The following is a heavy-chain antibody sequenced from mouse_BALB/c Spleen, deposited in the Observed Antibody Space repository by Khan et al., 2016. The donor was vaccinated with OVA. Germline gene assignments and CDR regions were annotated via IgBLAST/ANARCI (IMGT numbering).Heavy chain of an antibody. J-gene: IGHJ2*01. CDR1: GYTFINYW. CDR2: INPSTGYT. V-gene: IGHV1-7*01. CDR3: ARRGLREAFDY. Sequence: QVQLQQSGAELAKPGASVKMSCTASGYTFINYWILWVKQRPGQGLEWIGYINPSTGYTEYNQNFKDKATLTEDKSSSTAYMQLSSLTSEDYAVYYCARRGLREAFDYWGQGTTLTVSS. D-gene: IGHD1-1*01.